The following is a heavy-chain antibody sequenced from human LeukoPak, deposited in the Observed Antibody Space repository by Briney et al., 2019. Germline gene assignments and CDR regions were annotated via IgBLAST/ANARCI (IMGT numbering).Heavy chain of an antibody. J-gene: IGHJ5*02. V-gene: IGHV1-2*02. CDR2: MNPNSGGT. CDR1: GYTFTSYD. D-gene: IGHD3/OR15-3a*01. CDR3: ARVGVDLWFDP. Sequence: GASVKVSCKASGYTFTSYDINWVRQATGQGLEWMGWMNPNSGGTNYAQKFQGRATMTRDTSISTAYMELSRLKSDDTAVYYCARVGVDLWFDPWGQGTLVTVSS.